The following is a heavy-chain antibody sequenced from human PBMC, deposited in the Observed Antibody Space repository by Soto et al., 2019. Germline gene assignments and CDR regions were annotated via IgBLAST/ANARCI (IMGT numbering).Heavy chain of an antibody. V-gene: IGHV1-69*06. J-gene: IGHJ6*02. CDR3: ARGSIVVVPAAIVESYYYYGMDV. D-gene: IGHD2-2*02. Sequence: ASVKVSCKASGGTFSSYAISWVRQAPGQGLEWMGGIIPIFGTANYAQKFQGRVTITADKSTSTAYMELSSLRSEDTAVYYCARGSIVVVPAAIVESYYYYGMDVWG. CDR1: GGTFSSYA. CDR2: IIPIFGTA.